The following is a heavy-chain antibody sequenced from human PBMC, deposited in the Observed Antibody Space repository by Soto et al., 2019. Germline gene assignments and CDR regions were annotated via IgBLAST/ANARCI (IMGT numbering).Heavy chain of an antibody. D-gene: IGHD1-26*01. J-gene: IGHJ4*02. CDR3: ARDPRVGWEVLNEGAY. Sequence: QVQLVQSGAEVKKPGSSVKVSCKASGGTFSSYAISWVRQAPGQGLEWMGGIIPIFGTANYAQKFQGRVTITADESTSTAYMELRSLGSEDTAVYYCARDPRVGWEVLNEGAYWGQGPLVTVSS. CDR2: IIPIFGTA. CDR1: GGTFSSYA. V-gene: IGHV1-69*12.